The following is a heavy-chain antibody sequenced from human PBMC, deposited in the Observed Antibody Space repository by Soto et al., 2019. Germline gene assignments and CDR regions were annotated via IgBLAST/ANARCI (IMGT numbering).Heavy chain of an antibody. D-gene: IGHD4-17*01. CDR3: ARALTTVTKNWFDP. CDR1: GYTFAGYY. Sequence: ASVKVSCKASGYTFAGYYMHWVRQAPGQGLEWMGWINPSSGDTNYAQKFQGWVTMTRDTSISTAYMELSRLRSDDTAVYYCARALTTVTKNWFDPWGQGTLVTVSS. V-gene: IGHV1-2*04. J-gene: IGHJ5*02. CDR2: INPSSGDT.